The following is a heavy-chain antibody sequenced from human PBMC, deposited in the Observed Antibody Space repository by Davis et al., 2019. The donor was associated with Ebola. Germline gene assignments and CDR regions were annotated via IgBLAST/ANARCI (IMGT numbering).Heavy chain of an antibody. CDR3: ARKGVSGELDY. J-gene: IGHJ4*02. Sequence: SGTLSLTCAVSGGSVNSGFYYWTWMRQPPGKGLAWIGNIYYSGSTEYSPSLESRVSMSVDTSKNQFSLRLTSVAAADTAVYYCARKGVSGELDYWGQGSLVIVSS. D-gene: IGHD3-10*01. CDR1: GGSVNSGFYY. CDR2: IYYSGST. V-gene: IGHV4-61*01.